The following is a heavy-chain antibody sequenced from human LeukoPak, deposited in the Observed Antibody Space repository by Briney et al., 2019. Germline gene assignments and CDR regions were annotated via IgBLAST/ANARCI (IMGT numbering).Heavy chain of an antibody. Sequence: ASVKVSCNASVCTFTSYYMHWVRQAPGQGLEWMGIINPSGGNTSYAQKFKGRGTMTRDTSRSTVYMELSSLRSEDTAVYYCARGTYYDFPFDYWGQGTLVTVSS. CDR3: ARGTYYDFPFDY. D-gene: IGHD3-3*01. CDR1: VCTFTSYY. V-gene: IGHV1-46*01. CDR2: INPSGGNT. J-gene: IGHJ4*02.